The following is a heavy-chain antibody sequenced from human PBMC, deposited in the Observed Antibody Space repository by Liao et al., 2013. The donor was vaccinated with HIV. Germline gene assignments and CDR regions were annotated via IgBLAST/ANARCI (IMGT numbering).Heavy chain of an antibody. V-gene: IGHV4-39*07. J-gene: IGHJ4*02. D-gene: IGHD3-22*01. Sequence: QVQLQQWGAGLVKPSETLSLTCTVSGGSISSSSYYWGWIRQPPGKGLEWIGSIYYSGSTYYNPSLKSRVTISVDTSKNQFSLKLSSVTAADTAVYYCARDPTYYYDSSGYYYDYWGQGTLVTVSS. CDR2: IYYSGST. CDR1: GGSISSSSYY. CDR3: ARDPTYYYDSSGYYYDY.